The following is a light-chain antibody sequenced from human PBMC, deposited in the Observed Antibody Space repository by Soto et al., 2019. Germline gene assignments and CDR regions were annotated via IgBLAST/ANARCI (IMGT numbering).Light chain of an antibody. CDR2: SAS. Sequence: DIQMTQSPSSLSVSIGDRVTITCQASRGINTYVNWYQKKPGKDPKILIFSASNLQGGVPSRFSGTGSGTDFNFTISSLLPEECATYECQQTYTTPRTVGRGTKVEIK. J-gene: IGKJ4*02. V-gene: IGKV1-39*01. CDR3: QQTYTTPRT. CDR1: RGINTY.